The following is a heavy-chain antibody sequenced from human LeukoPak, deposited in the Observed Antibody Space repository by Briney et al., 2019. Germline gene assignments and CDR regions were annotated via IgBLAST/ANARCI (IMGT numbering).Heavy chain of an antibody. CDR2: IGTAGDT. CDR3: ARQGTGGNGYFDL. D-gene: IGHD4-23*01. Sequence: GGSLRLSCAASGFTFSSYDMHWVRQSTGKGLEWVSGIGTAGDTYYSGSVKGRSTISRENAKKSLYLQMYSLRAGDTAVYYCARQGTGGNGYFDLWGRGTLVTVSS. CDR1: GFTFSSYD. V-gene: IGHV3-13*01. J-gene: IGHJ2*01.